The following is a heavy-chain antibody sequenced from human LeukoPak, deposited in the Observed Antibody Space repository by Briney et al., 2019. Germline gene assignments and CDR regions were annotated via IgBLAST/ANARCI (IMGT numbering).Heavy chain of an antibody. CDR3: ASTISSGGALDI. CDR2: IYSSGST. D-gene: IGHD3-22*01. J-gene: IGHJ3*02. Sequence: PSETLSLTCTVSGGSISSGFYYWSWIRQPAGKGLEWIGRIYSSGSTNYNPSLKSRVTISVDTSKNQFSLNLSPVTAADTAVYYCASTISSGGALDIWGQGTVVTVSS. CDR1: GGSISSGFYY. V-gene: IGHV4-61*02.